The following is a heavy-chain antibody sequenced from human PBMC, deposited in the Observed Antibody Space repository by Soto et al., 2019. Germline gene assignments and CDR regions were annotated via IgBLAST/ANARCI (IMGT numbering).Heavy chain of an antibody. CDR1: GGSISSGDYY. V-gene: IGHV4-30-4*01. Sequence: SETLSLTCTVSGGSISSGDYYWSWIRQPPGKGLEWIGYIYYSGSTYYNPSLKSRVTISVDTSKNQFSLKLSSVTAADTAVYYCARDPTTMVRGVTDAFDIWGQGTMVTVS. D-gene: IGHD3-10*01. CDR3: ARDPTTMVRGVTDAFDI. CDR2: IYYSGST. J-gene: IGHJ3*02.